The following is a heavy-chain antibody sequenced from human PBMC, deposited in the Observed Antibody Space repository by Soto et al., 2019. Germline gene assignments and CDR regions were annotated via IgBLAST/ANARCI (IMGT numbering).Heavy chain of an antibody. Sequence: QVQLQQWGAGLLKPSETLSLTCAVNGGSFSGYYWTWIRQSPGKGLEWVGEINQSGSTKYNPSLKSRVTISLDTPKNHFSLQLTSVTAADTAVYYCARNGSYYDFWSGHYSGGGMDVWGQGTTVTVSS. CDR2: INQSGST. CDR1: GGSFSGYY. V-gene: IGHV4-34*01. J-gene: IGHJ6*02. CDR3: ARNGSYYDFWSGHYSGGGMDV. D-gene: IGHD3-3*01.